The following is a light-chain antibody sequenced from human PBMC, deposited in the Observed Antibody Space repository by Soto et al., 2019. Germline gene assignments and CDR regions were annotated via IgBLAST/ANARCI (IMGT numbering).Light chain of an antibody. V-gene: IGLV2-14*03. CDR2: DVS. J-gene: IGLJ1*01. Sequence: QSVLTQPASVSGSPGQSIAISCTGTSSDVGAFNYVSWYQQHPGKAPQFMIFDVSSRPSGVSDRFSGSKSGNTASLTISGLQTEDEADYYCASYTTSSTYVFGNGTKVTVL. CDR3: ASYTTSSTYV. CDR1: SSDVGAFNY.